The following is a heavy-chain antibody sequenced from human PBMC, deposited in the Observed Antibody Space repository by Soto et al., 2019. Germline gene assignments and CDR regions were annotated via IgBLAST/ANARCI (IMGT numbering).Heavy chain of an antibody. J-gene: IGHJ4*02. CDR2: IKQDGSER. CDR1: GFTFSNYW. CDR3: ARDVAYYFDY. Sequence: GGSLSLSCVASGFTFSNYWLTWVRQAPGKGLEWVANIKQDGSERYYVGSVRGRFTISRDNTKNSLYLQMNSLRAEDTAVYYSARDVAYYFDYWGQGTLVTVSS. V-gene: IGHV3-7*01.